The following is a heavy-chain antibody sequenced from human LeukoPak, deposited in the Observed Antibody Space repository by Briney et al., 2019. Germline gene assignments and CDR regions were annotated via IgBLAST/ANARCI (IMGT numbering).Heavy chain of an antibody. Sequence: GGSLRLSCEASGFTFSSYGMHWVRQAPGKGLEWVAVIWYDGSNKYYADSVKGRFTISRDNSKNTLYLQMNSLRAEDTAVYYCAKGPRHYYDSSGVEWFQHWGQGTLVTVSS. CDR2: IWYDGSNK. D-gene: IGHD3-22*01. CDR1: GFTFSSYG. V-gene: IGHV3-33*06. CDR3: AKGPRHYYDSSGVEWFQH. J-gene: IGHJ1*01.